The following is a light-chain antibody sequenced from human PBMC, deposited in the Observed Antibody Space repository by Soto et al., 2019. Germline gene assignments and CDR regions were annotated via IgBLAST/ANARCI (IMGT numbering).Light chain of an antibody. J-gene: IGKJ4*01. Sequence: IVWTQSPATLSLSPGESATLSCRAGRSFSNYLSWYQQKPGQAPRLLIYDASTRATGIPARFSGSGSGTDFTLTIRSLEPEDFAVYFCQQRDDWPLTFGGGTKVQIE. CDR3: QQRDDWPLT. V-gene: IGKV3-11*01. CDR2: DAS. CDR1: RSFSNY.